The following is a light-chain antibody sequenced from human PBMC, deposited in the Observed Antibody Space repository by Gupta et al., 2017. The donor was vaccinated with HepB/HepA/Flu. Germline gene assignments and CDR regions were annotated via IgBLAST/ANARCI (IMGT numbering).Light chain of an antibody. J-gene: IGKJ5*01. Sequence: DIQLTQSPSFLSASVGYRVTITCRASQDINSYLIWYQQKPGKAPNLLIYSASTLQGGVPSRFSDSGSGTEFTLTISSRQLEDFATYYCQQVNSYPLTFGEGTRLDTK. CDR3: QQVNSYPLT. CDR1: QDINSY. V-gene: IGKV1-9*01. CDR2: SAS.